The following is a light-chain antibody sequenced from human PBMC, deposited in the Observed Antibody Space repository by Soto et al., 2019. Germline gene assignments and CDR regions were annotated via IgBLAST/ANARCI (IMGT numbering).Light chain of an antibody. CDR3: AAWDDRLNGVV. Sequence: QSVLTQPPSASGTPGQRVTISCSGSSSNIGTNTANWYQQLPGTAPKLLIYSNNQRPSGVPDRFSGSKSGTSASLAISGVQSADEADYYCAAWDDRLNGVVFGGGTKVTVL. J-gene: IGLJ2*01. CDR1: SSNIGTNT. V-gene: IGLV1-44*01. CDR2: SNN.